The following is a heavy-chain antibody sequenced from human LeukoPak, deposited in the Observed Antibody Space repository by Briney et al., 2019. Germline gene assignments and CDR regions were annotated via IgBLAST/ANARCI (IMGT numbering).Heavy chain of an antibody. D-gene: IGHD2-2*02. J-gene: IGHJ6*03. V-gene: IGHV1-2*02. Sequence: ASVKVSCKASGYTFTGYYMHWVRQAPGQGLEWMGWINPNSGGTNYAQKFQGRVTMTRDTSISTAYMELSRLRSDDTAVYYCARDPVYCSSTSCYNYYYYYYMDVWGKGTTVTISS. CDR2: INPNSGGT. CDR3: ARDPVYCSSTSCYNYYYYYYMDV. CDR1: GYTFTGYY.